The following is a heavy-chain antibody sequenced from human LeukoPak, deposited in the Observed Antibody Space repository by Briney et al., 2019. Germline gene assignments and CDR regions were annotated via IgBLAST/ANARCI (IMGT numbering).Heavy chain of an antibody. CDR3: ARGYTYGDF. Sequence: PSETLSPARSVSGGSINSSSWSWIRQPPGKGLEWIAYMYYTGTTKYNPSLSSRVTISVDASKNQFSLKLTSVTAADTAVYYCARGYTYGDFWGPGTLVTVSS. J-gene: IGHJ4*02. CDR1: GGSINSSS. CDR2: MYYTGTT. V-gene: IGHV4-59*08. D-gene: IGHD5-18*01.